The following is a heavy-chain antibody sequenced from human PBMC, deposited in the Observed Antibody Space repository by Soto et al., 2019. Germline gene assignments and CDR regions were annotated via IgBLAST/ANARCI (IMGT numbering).Heavy chain of an antibody. CDR3: GRDSGSGVSYYWEH. D-gene: IGHD1-26*01. J-gene: IGHJ4*02. Sequence: QVQLVQSGAEVKKPGSSVKVSCKASGGTFSSYAISWVRQAPGQGLEWMGGIIPIFGTANYAQKFQGRVTITSAESTCTAYMWLSGLRSEGTAVYYCGRDSGSGVSYYWEHWGQGTLVTVSS. CDR1: GGTFSSYA. CDR2: IIPIFGTA. V-gene: IGHV1-69*05.